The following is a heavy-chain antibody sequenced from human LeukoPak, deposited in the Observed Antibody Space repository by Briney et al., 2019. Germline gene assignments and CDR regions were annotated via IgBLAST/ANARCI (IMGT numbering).Heavy chain of an antibody. V-gene: IGHV1-69*01. CDR3: ARARNEWLWKDNYYYYYMDV. J-gene: IGHJ6*03. Sequence: EASVKVSCKASGGTFSSYAISWVRQAPGQGLEWMGGIIPIFGTANYAQKFQGRVTITADESTSTDYRELSSLRSEDTAVDYCARARNEWLWKDNYYYYYMDVWGKGTTVTVSS. D-gene: IGHD5-12*01. CDR2: IIPIFGTA. CDR1: GGTFSSYA.